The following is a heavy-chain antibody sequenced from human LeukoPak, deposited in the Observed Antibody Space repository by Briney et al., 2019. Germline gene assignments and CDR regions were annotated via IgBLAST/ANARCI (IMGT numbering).Heavy chain of an antibody. J-gene: IGHJ4*02. CDR2: IDYSGRS. Sequence: SPTLSPTCPLSAPSISRYYWSWIRQPPGLGLEWIGYIDYSGRSNYNPSLQSRVTISVDLSKNQFSLKLLSVADADAAVYYCARHDLDVAGGGLDYFDFWGQGTLVTVSS. CDR1: APSISRYY. D-gene: IGHD1-26*01. CDR3: ARHDLDVAGGGLDYFDF. V-gene: IGHV4-59*08.